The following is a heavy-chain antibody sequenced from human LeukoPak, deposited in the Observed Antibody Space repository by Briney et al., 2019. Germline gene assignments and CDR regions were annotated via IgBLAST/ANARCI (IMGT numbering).Heavy chain of an antibody. Sequence: GGSLRLSCAASGFTFSSYEMNWVRQAPGKGLEWVSYISSSGSTIYYADSVKGRFTISRDNAKNSLYLQMNSLRAEDTAVYYCARAWTTVTTGCGWFDPWGQGTLVTVSS. CDR2: ISSSGSTI. J-gene: IGHJ5*02. D-gene: IGHD4-17*01. CDR1: GFTFSSYE. CDR3: ARAWTTVTTGCGWFDP. V-gene: IGHV3-48*03.